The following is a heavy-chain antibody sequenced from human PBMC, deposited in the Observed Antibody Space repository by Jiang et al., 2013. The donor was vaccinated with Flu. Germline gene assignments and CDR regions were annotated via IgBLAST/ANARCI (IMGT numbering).Heavy chain of an antibody. J-gene: IGHJ4*02. CDR2: IDHTGRT. V-gene: IGHV4-34*01. CDR3: ARGQPVTNFWTGFYYFDQ. D-gene: IGHD3/OR15-3a*01. Sequence: LLKPSETLSLTCSVSGDSVHSGNYYWSWIRQSPGSGLEWIGEIDHTGRTDYNPSVKRRVTISLDTSRIQFSLRLSSVTAADTAVYYCARGQPVTNFWTGFYYFDQWGQGTLVTVSS. CDR1: GDSVHSGNYY.